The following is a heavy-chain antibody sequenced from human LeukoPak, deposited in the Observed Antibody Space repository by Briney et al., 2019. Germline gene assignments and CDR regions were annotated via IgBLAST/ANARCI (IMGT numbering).Heavy chain of an antibody. CDR3: AREVTNYYDSSGYKLFDY. D-gene: IGHD3-22*01. J-gene: IGHJ4*02. CDR1: GGSISSYY. V-gene: IGHV4-59*01. Sequence: SETLSLTCTVSGGSISSYYWSWIRQPPGKGLEWIGYIYYSGSTNYNPSLKSRVTISVDTSKNQFSLKLSSVTAADTAVYYCAREVTNYYDSSGYKLFDYWGQGTPVTVSS. CDR2: IYYSGST.